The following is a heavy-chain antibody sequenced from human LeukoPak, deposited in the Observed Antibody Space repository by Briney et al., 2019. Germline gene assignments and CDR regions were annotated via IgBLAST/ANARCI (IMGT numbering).Heavy chain of an antibody. V-gene: IGHV6-1*01. J-gene: IGHJ4*02. D-gene: IGHD1-1*01. CDR2: TYYRSKWYN. Sequence: SQTLSLTCAISGDCVSSNSAAWNWIRQSPSRGLEWLGRTYYRSKWYNDYAVSVKSRITINPDTSKNQFSLQLNSVTPEDTAVYYCARFAPNTSGTTSRTANFDYWGQGTLVTVSS. CDR1: GDCVSSNSAA. CDR3: ARFAPNTSGTTSRTANFDY.